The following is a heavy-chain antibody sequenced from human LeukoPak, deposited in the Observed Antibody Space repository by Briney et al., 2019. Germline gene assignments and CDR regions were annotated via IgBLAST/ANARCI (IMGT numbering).Heavy chain of an antibody. Sequence: ASVKVSCKASGYTFTDYYKHWVRQAPGQGLEWMGWINPDSGGTNYAQKFQGRVTMTKDTSISTAYMELSRLRSDDTAVYFCARAIAVVDYWGQGTLVTVSS. V-gene: IGHV1-2*02. D-gene: IGHD6-19*01. J-gene: IGHJ4*02. CDR1: GYTFTDYY. CDR2: INPDSGGT. CDR3: ARAIAVVDY.